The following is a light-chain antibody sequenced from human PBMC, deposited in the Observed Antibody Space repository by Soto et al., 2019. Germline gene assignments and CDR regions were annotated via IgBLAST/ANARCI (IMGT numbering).Light chain of an antibody. CDR3: MQGTHRPIT. Sequence: DVVMTQSPLSLPVTLGQPASISCRSNQSLVHSDGIAYFSWLQQRPGRSPRRLIYKVSNRDSGVQDRFSGSGSGTDFALKIGRVEAEDVGVYYCMQGTHRPITFGQGKRLEIK. CDR2: KVS. J-gene: IGKJ5*01. CDR1: QSLVHSDGIAY. V-gene: IGKV2-30*02.